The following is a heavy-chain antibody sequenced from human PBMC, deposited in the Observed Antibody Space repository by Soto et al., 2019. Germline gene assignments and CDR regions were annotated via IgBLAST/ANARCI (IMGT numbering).Heavy chain of an antibody. CDR1: GYSFTRYW. CDR2: IYPGDSDT. D-gene: IGHD4-17*01. CDR3: ARAHTLTAFDF. J-gene: IGHJ4*02. V-gene: IGHV5-51*01. Sequence: GESLKISCQGSGYSFTRYWIAWVRQMPGKGLEWMGIIYPGDSDTRYSPSFQGQVTISVDKSISTTSLQWSSLKASDTAMYYCARAHTLTAFDFRGQGTLVTVSS.